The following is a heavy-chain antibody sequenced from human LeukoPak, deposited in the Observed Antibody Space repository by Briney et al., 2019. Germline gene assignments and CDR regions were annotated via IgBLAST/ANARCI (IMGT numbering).Heavy chain of an antibody. J-gene: IGHJ4*02. V-gene: IGHV1-18*01. D-gene: IGHD2-2*01. CDR2: ISAYNGNT. CDR3: ARVGAYCTSTSCLDY. Sequence: ASVKVSCKASGYTFTNYGISWVRQAPGQGLEWMGWISAYNGNTNYAQKLQGRVTMTTDTSTSTAYMELRSLTSDDTAVYYCARVGAYCTSTSCLDYWGQGALVTVSS. CDR1: GYTFTNYG.